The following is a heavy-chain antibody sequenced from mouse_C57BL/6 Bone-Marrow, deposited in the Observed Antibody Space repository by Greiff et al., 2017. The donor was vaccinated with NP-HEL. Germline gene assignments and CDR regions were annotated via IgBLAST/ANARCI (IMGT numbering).Heavy chain of an antibody. CDR1: GYTFTDYY. D-gene: IGHD1-1*01. Sequence: EVQLQQSGPELVKPGASVKISCKASGYTFTDYYMNWVKQSHGKSLEWIGDINPNNGGTSYNQKFKGKATLTVDKSSSTAYMELRSLTSEDSAVYYCAIGITTPFAYWGQGTLVTVSA. J-gene: IGHJ3*01. CDR3: AIGITTPFAY. CDR2: INPNNGGT. V-gene: IGHV1-26*01.